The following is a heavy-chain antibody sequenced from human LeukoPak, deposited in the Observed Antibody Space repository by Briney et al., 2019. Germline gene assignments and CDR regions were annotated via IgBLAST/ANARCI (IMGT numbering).Heavy chain of an antibody. CDR2: IYYSGST. CDR1: GGSISSYY. CDR3: ARVLAYGAPGGTSFDY. J-gene: IGHJ4*02. V-gene: IGHV4-59*08. D-gene: IGHD3-3*02. Sequence: KTSETLSLTCTVSGGSISSYYWSWIRQPPGKGLEWIGYIYYSGSTDYNPSLKSRVTISVDTSKNQFSLKLSSVTAADTAVYYCARVLAYGAPGGTSFDYWGQGTLVTVSS.